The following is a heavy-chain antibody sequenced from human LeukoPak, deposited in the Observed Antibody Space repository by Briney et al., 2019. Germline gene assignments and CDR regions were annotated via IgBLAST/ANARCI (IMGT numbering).Heavy chain of an antibody. V-gene: IGHV4-39*07. CDR3: ARVGIAVAVFDY. CDR2: IYYSGST. D-gene: IGHD6-19*01. J-gene: IGHJ4*02. Sequence: PSETLSLTCTVSGGSISSSSYYWGWIRQPPGKALEWIGSIYYSGSTYYNPSLKSRVTISVDTSKNQFSLKLSSVTAADTAVYYCARVGIAVAVFDYWGQGTLVTVSS. CDR1: GGSISSSSYY.